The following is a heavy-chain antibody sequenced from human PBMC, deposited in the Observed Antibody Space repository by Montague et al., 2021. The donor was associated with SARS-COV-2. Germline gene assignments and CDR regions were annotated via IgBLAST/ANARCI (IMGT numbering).Heavy chain of an antibody. V-gene: IGHV4-34*01. Sequence: SETLSLTCGVYGGSFGDDHWSWIRKPPGKGLEWIGDIKQSGSTNYNPSLKRRVTISVDTSRNQFYLKLTSVTAADTAVYFCARGNLSVSMIVVVFTTASYGMDFWGQGAPVTVSS. J-gene: IGHJ6*02. CDR3: ARGNLSVSMIVVVFTTASYGMDF. CDR1: GGSFGDDH. CDR2: IKQSGST. D-gene: IGHD3-22*01.